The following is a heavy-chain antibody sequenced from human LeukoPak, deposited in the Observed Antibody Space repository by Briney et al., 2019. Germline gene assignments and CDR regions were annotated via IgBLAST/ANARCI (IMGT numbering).Heavy chain of an antibody. Sequence: ASVKVSCKASGGTFSSYAISWVRQAPGQGLEWMGWINPNSGGTNYAQKFQGRVTMTRDTSISTAYMELSRLRSDDTAVYYCAREDVGLRAFDIWGQGTMVTVSS. V-gene: IGHV1-2*02. D-gene: IGHD2-15*01. CDR3: AREDVGLRAFDI. CDR1: GGTFSSYA. J-gene: IGHJ3*02. CDR2: INPNSGGT.